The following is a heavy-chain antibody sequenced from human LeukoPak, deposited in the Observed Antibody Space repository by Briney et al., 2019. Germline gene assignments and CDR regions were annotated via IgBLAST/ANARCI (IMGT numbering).Heavy chain of an antibody. CDR2: LRPVFGPI. J-gene: IGHJ6*03. D-gene: IGHD1-20*01. CDR3: ATNPMTGYHLGDHFYFYMAV. Sequence: ASVKVSCKASGVTFSSYAISWVRQAPGQGLEWIGGLRPVFGPINSAQKFQDRVTLTKDDSTTTAYMELRSLRSEDTAVYYCATNPMTGYHLGDHFYFYMAVWGKGTTVT. CDR1: GVTFSSYA. V-gene: IGHV1-69*05.